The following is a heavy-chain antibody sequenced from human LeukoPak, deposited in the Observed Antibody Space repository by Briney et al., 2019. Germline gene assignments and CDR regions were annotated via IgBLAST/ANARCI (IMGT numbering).Heavy chain of an antibody. CDR1: GGSISSGSYY. V-gene: IGHV4-61*02. Sequence: PSETLSLTCTVSGGSISSGSYYWSWIRQPAGKGLEWIGRIYTSGSTNYNPSLKSRVTISVDTSKNQFSLKLSSVTAADTAVYYCAGEVIRSEIDYWGQGTLVTVSS. CDR2: IYTSGST. CDR3: AGEVIRSEIDY. D-gene: IGHD3-3*01. J-gene: IGHJ4*02.